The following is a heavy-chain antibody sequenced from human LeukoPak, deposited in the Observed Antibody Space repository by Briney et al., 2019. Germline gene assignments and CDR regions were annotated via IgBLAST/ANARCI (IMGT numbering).Heavy chain of an antibody. V-gene: IGHV3-11*01. CDR2: ISSSGSTI. J-gene: IGHJ6*03. CDR1: GFTFSDYY. Sequence: GGSLRLSCAASGFTFSDYYMSWIRQAPGKGLEWVSYISSSGSTIYYADSVKGRFTISRDNAKSSLYLQMNSLRAEDTAVYYCARALRKSYYYYYYMDVWGKGTTVTVSS. CDR3: ARALRKSYYYYYYMDV.